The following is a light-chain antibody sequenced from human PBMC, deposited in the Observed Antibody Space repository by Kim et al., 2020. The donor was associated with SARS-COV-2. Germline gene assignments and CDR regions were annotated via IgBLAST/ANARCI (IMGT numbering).Light chain of an antibody. CDR1: QNINSR. J-gene: IGKJ3*01. CDR2: AAS. CDR3: QQTYISPFT. Sequence: GSVGDRVNITCRTRQNINSRLNWDQQKPGRAPNILIDAASTLQGGVPSRFSGGGSETDFTLTISSLQPEDFATYFCQQTYISPFTFGPGTQVDIK. V-gene: IGKV1-39*01.